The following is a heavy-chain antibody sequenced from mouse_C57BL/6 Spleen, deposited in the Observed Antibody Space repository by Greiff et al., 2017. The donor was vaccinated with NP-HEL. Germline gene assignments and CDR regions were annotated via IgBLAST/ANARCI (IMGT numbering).Heavy chain of an antibody. J-gene: IGHJ2*01. V-gene: IGHV1-15*01. CDR1: GYTFTNYE. CDR2: IDPETGGT. D-gene: IGHD1-1*01. Sequence: QVQLQQSGAELVRPGASVTLSCKASGYTFTNYEMHWVKQTPVHGLEWIGAIDPETGGTAYNQKFKGKAILTADKSSSTAYMELRSLTSEDSAVYYCTKNTTVHWGQGTTLTVSS. CDR3: TKNTTVH.